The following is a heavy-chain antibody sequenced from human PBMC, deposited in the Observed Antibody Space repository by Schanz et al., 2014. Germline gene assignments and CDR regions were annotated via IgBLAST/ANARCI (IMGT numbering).Heavy chain of an antibody. Sequence: EVQLVESGGGLVQPGGSLRLSCAASGFTFSSYAMSWVRQAPGKGLEWVSAISGSGGSTYYADSVKGRFTISRDNSKNTLFLQMNSLRVEDSAIYYCAKDISDTSGKDDYWGQGTLVTVSS. CDR1: GFTFSSYA. D-gene: IGHD3-22*01. V-gene: IGHV3-23*04. J-gene: IGHJ4*02. CDR2: ISGSGGST. CDR3: AKDISDTSGKDDY.